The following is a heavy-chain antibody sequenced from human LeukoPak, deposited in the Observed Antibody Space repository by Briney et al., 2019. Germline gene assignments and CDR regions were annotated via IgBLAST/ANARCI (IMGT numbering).Heavy chain of an antibody. CDR1: GSTFSSYS. CDR2: ISSSSSYI. V-gene: IGHV3-21*01. Sequence: GGSLRLSCAASGSTFSSYSMNWVRQAPGKGLEWVSSISSSSSYIYYADSVKGRFTISRDNAKNSLYLQMNSLRAEDTAVYYCAREGSSGYYYLDYWGQGTLVTVSS. D-gene: IGHD3-22*01. CDR3: AREGSSGYYYLDY. J-gene: IGHJ4*02.